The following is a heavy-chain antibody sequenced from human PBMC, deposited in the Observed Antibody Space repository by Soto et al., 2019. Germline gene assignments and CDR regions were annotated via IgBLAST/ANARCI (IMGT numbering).Heavy chain of an antibody. CDR1: GFMFSGYG. D-gene: IGHD2-15*01. CDR2: ISHDGSEK. Sequence: QVQLVESGGGVVQPGDSLRLSCEASGFMFSGYGMHWIRQAPGKELEWVAVISHDGSEKYYGDSVKGRCTVSRDNSNNTLFLQIDSLRAEDTAVYYCAKLVVGVKAIGAPGDWLDPWGQGTLVTVSS. CDR3: AKLVVGVKAIGAPGDWLDP. V-gene: IGHV3-30*18. J-gene: IGHJ5*02.